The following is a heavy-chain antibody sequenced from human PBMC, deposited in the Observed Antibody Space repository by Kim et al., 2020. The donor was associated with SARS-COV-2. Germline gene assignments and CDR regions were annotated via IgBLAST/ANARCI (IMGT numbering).Heavy chain of an antibody. D-gene: IGHD3-10*02. CDR3: VTIRXXNYXRHFDK. CDR1: GDTFNTYA. J-gene: IGHJ4*02. CDR2: IIPIFGTP. Sequence: SVKVSCKGSGDTFNTYALNWVRQAPGQGLEWMGGIIPIFGTPNYAQKFQGRVPIXXDESTSTAYMELTXLRSEDSAIYYCVTIRXXNYXRHFDKWDQGTQVTVSS. V-gene: IGHV1-69*13.